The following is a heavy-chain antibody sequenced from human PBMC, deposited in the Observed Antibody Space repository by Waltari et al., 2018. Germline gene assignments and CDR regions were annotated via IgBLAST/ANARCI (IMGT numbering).Heavy chain of an antibody. D-gene: IGHD3-3*01. V-gene: IGHV1-46*01. J-gene: IGHJ4*02. CDR1: GYTFISYY. CDR2: IKPNTGST. CDR3: TRGVSGEWYLKGDY. Sequence: QVQLVQSGAEVKMPGASVKVSCKASGYTFISYYMHWVRQAPGQGIEWMGRIKPNTGSTGYAQKFQGRVTMTRDTSTSTLYMELRNLRSDDTAVYYCTRGVSGEWYLKGDYWGQGTLVTVSS.